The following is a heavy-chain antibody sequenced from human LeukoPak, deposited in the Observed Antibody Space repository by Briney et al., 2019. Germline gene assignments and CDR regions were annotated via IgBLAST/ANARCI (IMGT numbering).Heavy chain of an antibody. J-gene: IGHJ2*01. CDR3: ARVSMAARSSAEDWYFDL. V-gene: IGHV4-31*03. CDR1: GGSISSGGYY. CDR2: IYYSGST. D-gene: IGHD6-6*01. Sequence: PSQTLSLTCTVSGGSISSGGYYWSWIRQHPGKGLEWIGYIYYSGSTYYNPSLKSRVIIVVDTSKNQFSLRLSSVTAADTAVYYCARVSMAARSSAEDWYFDLWGRGTLVSVSS.